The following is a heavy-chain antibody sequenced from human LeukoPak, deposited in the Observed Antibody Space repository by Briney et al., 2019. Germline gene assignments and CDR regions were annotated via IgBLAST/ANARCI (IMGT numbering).Heavy chain of an antibody. CDR1: GYSFTSYW. V-gene: IGHV5-51*01. CDR2: IYPSDSDT. J-gene: IGHJ4*02. CDR3: ARSLYGQDFDY. Sequence: GESLKISCKGSGYSFTSYWIAWVRQIPGKGLEYMGIIYPSDSDTRYSPSFQGQVTISADKSISTAYLQWSSLKASDTAMYYCARSLYGQDFDYWGQGTLVTVSS. D-gene: IGHD3-10*01.